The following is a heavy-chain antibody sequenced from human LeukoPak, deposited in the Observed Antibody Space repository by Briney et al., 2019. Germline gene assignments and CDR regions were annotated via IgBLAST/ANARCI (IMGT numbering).Heavy chain of an antibody. CDR2: ISYDGSNK. V-gene: IGHV3-30-3*01. D-gene: IGHD6-13*01. Sequence: PGGSLRLSCAASGFTFSSYAMHWFRQAPGKGLEWVAVISYDGSNKYYADSVKGRFTISRDNSKNTLYLQMNSLRAEDTAVYYCARTYSSSWHEPDYWGQGTLVTVSS. J-gene: IGHJ4*02. CDR1: GFTFSSYA. CDR3: ARTYSSSWHEPDY.